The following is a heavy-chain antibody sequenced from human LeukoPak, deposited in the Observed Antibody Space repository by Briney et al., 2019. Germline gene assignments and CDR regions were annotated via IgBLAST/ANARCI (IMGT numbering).Heavy chain of an antibody. D-gene: IGHD3-10*01. CDR2: INQDGSEK. Sequence: GGSLRLSCAASGFTYSNYWMSWVRQVPGKGLEWVANINQDGSEKYYVDSVKGRITISRDNSKNTLYVQMNSLRAEDTAVYYCAKGKDYYLDYWGQGTLVTVSS. CDR1: GFTYSNYW. CDR3: AKGKDYYLDY. J-gene: IGHJ4*02. V-gene: IGHV3-7*01.